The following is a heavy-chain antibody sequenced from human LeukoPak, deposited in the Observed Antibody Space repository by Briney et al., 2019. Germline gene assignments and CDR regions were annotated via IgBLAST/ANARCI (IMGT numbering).Heavy chain of an antibody. Sequence: PRGSLRLSCAASGFTFSATWMNWVREGPGKGLEWVGNIEPDGSESYYLASVEGRFTLSRDNVKNSLYLQMNSLRAEDTAIYYCARPGVAGGAFDIWGQGTVVTVSS. CDR3: ARPGVAGGAFDI. V-gene: IGHV3-7*01. D-gene: IGHD1-26*01. CDR1: GFTFSATW. CDR2: IEPDGSES. J-gene: IGHJ3*02.